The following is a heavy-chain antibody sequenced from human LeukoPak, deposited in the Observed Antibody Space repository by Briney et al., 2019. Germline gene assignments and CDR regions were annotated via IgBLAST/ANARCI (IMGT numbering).Heavy chain of an antibody. D-gene: IGHD6-19*01. CDR1: GLTFSSYT. CDR2: ISLEGNKK. V-gene: IGHV3-30*04. Sequence: RAGGSLRLSRAASGLTFSSYTMHGVRQAPRKGPEWVAIISLEGNKKYYAVSVEARFTISRDNYKNALYLQMNSLRSEDTAVYYCERDQGWDEGIDFGGQGTLVSVFS. CDR3: ERDQGWDEGIDF. J-gene: IGHJ4*02.